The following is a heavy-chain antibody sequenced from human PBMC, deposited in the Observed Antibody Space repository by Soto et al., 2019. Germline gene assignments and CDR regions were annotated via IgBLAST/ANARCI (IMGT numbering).Heavy chain of an antibody. CDR2: IDPSDSYT. CDR1: VYSFTSYW. J-gene: IGHJ6*02. CDR3: ARHVDTAMVPDYYYYGMDV. V-gene: IGHV5-10-1*01. D-gene: IGHD5-18*01. Sequence: GESLKISCKGSVYSFTSYWTSWVRQMPGKGLEWMGRIDPSDSYTNYSPSFQGHVTISADKSISTAYLQWSSLKASDTAMYYCARHVDTAMVPDYYYYGMDVWGQGTTVTVSS.